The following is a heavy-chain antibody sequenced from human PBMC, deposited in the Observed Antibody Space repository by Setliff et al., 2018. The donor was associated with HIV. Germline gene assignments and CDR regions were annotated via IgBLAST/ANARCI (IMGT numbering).Heavy chain of an antibody. V-gene: IGHV3-7*01. J-gene: IGHJ4*02. CDR1: GFTFSSYA. D-gene: IGHD2-21*01. CDR3: VRDLARVIAH. CDR2: VTPDGGDK. Sequence: PGESLKISCAASGFTFSSYAMSWVRQAPGKGLEWVASVTPDGGDKYYANSMRGRFTISRDNGKNAVYLQMNSLTAEDTALYYCVRDLARVIAHWGQGTLVTVSS.